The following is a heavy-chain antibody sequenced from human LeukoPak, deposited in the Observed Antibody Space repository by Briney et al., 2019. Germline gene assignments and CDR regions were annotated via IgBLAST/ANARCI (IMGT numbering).Heavy chain of an antibody. J-gene: IGHJ6*02. CDR1: GFTFDDYA. D-gene: IGHD6-19*01. Sequence: PGGSLRLSCAASGFTFDDYAMHWVRQAPGKGLEWVAGISWNSGSIGYADSVKGRFTISRDNAKNSLYLQMNSLRAEDTALHYCAKDMEAGTFYYYGMDVWGQGTTVTVSS. CDR3: AKDMEAGTFYYYGMDV. V-gene: IGHV3-9*01. CDR2: ISWNSGSI.